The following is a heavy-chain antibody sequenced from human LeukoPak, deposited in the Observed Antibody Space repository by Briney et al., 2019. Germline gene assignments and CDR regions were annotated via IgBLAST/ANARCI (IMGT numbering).Heavy chain of an antibody. Sequence: PGGSLGLSCAASGFTFDDYGMSWVRQAPGKGLEWVSGINRNGGSTGYADSVKGRFTISRDNAKNSLYLQMNSLRAEDTALYYCARSDYDSSGYYRTHFQHWGQGTLVTVSS. CDR2: INRNGGST. CDR3: ARSDYDSSGYYRTHFQH. D-gene: IGHD3-22*01. V-gene: IGHV3-20*04. J-gene: IGHJ1*01. CDR1: GFTFDDYG.